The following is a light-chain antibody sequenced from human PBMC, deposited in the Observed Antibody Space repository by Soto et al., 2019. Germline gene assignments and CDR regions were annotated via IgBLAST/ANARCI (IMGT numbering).Light chain of an antibody. Sequence: IVITQSPGTLSLSTGARATLSCRASQSVTSSYLAWYQQKPGQAPRLLIYGASNRATGIPDRFSGSGSGTDFTLTISRLEPEDFAVYYCQQYGSSGTFGQGTKVAIK. CDR2: GAS. CDR1: QSVTSSY. V-gene: IGKV3-20*01. CDR3: QQYGSSGT. J-gene: IGKJ1*01.